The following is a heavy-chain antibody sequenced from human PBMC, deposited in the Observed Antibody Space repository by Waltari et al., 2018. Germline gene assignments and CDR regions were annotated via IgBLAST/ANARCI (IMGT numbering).Heavy chain of an antibody. CDR3: VRGFYGSGSALEY. D-gene: IGHD3-10*01. CDR2: MTSDGRDA. CDR1: GFIFGAFW. Sequence: EVQLVESGGGLVQPGGSLRLSCTASGFIFGAFWMHWVRHAPGKGLVWVSRMTSDGRDAGYADSVKGRFTISRDNDKKTVYVQMGSLRAEDTAVYYCVRGFYGSGSALEYWGQGALVSVSS. V-gene: IGHV3-74*01. J-gene: IGHJ4*02.